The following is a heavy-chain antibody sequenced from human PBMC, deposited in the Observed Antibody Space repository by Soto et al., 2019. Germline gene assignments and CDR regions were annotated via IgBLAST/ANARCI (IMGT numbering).Heavy chain of an antibody. V-gene: IGHV3-23*01. D-gene: IGHD1-26*01. J-gene: IGHJ6*02. CDR1: GFSFSSYA. Sequence: EVQLLESGGGLGQPGGSLRLSCAASGFSFSSYAMTWVRQAPGRGLQWVSAISGSGSPTYYADSVKGRFTISRDNSKNTQYLQMNSLRADDTAVYYCARDMSGGTYNYYYGMDVWGQGTTVTVSS. CDR2: ISGSGSPT. CDR3: ARDMSGGTYNYYYGMDV.